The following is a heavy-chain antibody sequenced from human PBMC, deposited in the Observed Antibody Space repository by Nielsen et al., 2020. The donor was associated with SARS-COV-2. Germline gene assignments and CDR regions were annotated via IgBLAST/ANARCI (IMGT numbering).Heavy chain of an antibody. CDR2: INWNSATI. Sequence: GGSLRLSCAASGFTFDDYTMHWVRQAPGKGLEWVAGINWNSATIGYVDSVEGRFTISRDNAKNSLNLQMNSLRPEDTALYYCAKDFDSNTYLMGASYFDSWGLGTLVTVSS. V-gene: IGHV3-9*01. D-gene: IGHD2-2*01. J-gene: IGHJ4*02. CDR3: AKDFDSNTYLMGASYFDS. CDR1: GFTFDDYT.